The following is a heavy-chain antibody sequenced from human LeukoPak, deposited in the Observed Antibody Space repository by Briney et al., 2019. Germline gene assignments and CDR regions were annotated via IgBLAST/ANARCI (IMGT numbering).Heavy chain of an antibody. Sequence: SQTLSLTCAISGDSVSSNSAAWNWIRQSPSRGLEWLGRTYYRSRWYSDFAPSVRSRITINPDTSKNQFSLQLSSVTPEDAAVYYCARGGLISLANTPLRAFDIWGQGTMVSVSS. J-gene: IGHJ3*02. CDR1: GDSVSSNSAA. CDR2: TYYRSRWYS. CDR3: ARGGLISLANTPLRAFDI. D-gene: IGHD4/OR15-4a*01. V-gene: IGHV6-1*01.